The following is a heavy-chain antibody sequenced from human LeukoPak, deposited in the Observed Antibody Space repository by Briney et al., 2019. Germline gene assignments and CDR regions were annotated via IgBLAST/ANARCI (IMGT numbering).Heavy chain of an antibody. CDR2: INKDGSER. D-gene: IGHD4-17*01. J-gene: IGHJ4*02. CDR1: GFTFSGYW. Sequence: PGGSLRLSCAASGFTFSGYWMSWVRQAPGKGLEWVANINKDGSERYNVDSVEGRFTISRDNANKSLYLQMNSLRAEDTSVYYCARESKGRSKIDYWGQGTLVTVSS. V-gene: IGHV3-7*01. CDR3: ARESKGRSKIDY.